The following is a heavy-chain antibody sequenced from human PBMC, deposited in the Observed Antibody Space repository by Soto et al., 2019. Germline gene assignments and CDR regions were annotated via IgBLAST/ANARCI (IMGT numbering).Heavy chain of an antibody. CDR2: ISYDGGET. J-gene: IGHJ4*02. V-gene: IGHV3-30*03. Sequence: LRLSCAGSGFIFSNYGMHWVRQAPGKGLEWVAFISYDGGETFYADSVKGRFTISRDNSKSTVFLHMNSLKKEDTAVYYCAITSVADASFDYWGQGTLVTVSS. CDR3: AITSVADASFDY. CDR1: GFIFSNYG. D-gene: IGHD5-12*01.